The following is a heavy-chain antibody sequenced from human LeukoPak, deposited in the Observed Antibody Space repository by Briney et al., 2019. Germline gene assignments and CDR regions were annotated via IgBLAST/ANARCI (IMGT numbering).Heavy chain of an antibody. Sequence: GGSLRLSCAASGFTFSSYWMHWVRHAPGKGLVWVSRINSDGSSTSYADSVKGRFTISRDNAKNTLYLQMNSLRAEDTAVYYCASNLRPWSGYYAFVYWGQGTLVTVSS. CDR3: ASNLRPWSGYYAFVY. D-gene: IGHD3-3*01. CDR2: INSDGSST. CDR1: GFTFSSYW. J-gene: IGHJ4*02. V-gene: IGHV3-74*01.